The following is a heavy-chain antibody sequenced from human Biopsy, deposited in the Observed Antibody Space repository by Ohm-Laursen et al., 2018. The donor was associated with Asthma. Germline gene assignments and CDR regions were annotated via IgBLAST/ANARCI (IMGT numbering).Heavy chain of an antibody. CDR1: GFAFRDFN. J-gene: IGHJ5*02. D-gene: IGHD2/OR15-2a*01. Sequence: SLRLSCAATGFAFRDFNINWVRQAPGKGLQWIASINSAGSYIYYADSVKGRFTISRDNAKNSLFLQMNSLRPEDTAVYYCARDESFSMASGSWFDPWGQGTLVTVSS. V-gene: IGHV3-21*04. CDR3: ARDESFSMASGSWFDP. CDR2: INSAGSYI.